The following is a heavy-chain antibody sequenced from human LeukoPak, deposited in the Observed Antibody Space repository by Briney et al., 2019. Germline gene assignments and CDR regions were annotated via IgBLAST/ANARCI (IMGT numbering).Heavy chain of an antibody. Sequence: GGSLRLSCAASGFTFSTYSMNWVRQAPGKGLEWVSGINWNGGSTGYADSVKGRFTISRDNAKNSLSLQMNSLRVEDTALYYCARGGISIFGVVIYMDVWGKGTTVTVSS. CDR3: ARGGISIFGVVIYMDV. V-gene: IGHV3-20*04. CDR1: GFTFSTYS. D-gene: IGHD3-3*01. CDR2: INWNGGST. J-gene: IGHJ6*03.